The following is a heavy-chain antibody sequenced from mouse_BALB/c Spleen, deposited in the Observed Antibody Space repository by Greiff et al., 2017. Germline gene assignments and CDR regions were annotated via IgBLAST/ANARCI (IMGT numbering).Heavy chain of an antibody. CDR2: IRLKSNNYAT. J-gene: IGHJ4*01. V-gene: IGHV6-6*02. D-gene: IGHD2-1*01. CDR1: GFTFSNYW. CDR3: TRRGGYYGKGYAMDY. Sequence: EVKLVESGGGLVQPGGSMKLSCVASGFTFSNYWMNWVRQSPEKGLEWVAEIRLKSNNYATHYAESVKGRFTISRDDSKSSVYLQMNNLRAEDTGIYYCTRRGGYYGKGYAMDYWGQGTSVTVSS.